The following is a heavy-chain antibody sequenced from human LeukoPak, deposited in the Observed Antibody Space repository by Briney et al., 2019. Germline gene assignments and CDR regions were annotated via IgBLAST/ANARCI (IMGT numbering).Heavy chain of an antibody. CDR3: ARGGYSSSWPPAYYFDY. D-gene: IGHD6-13*01. Sequence: GGSLRLSCAASGFTFDDYAMHWVRQAPGKGLEWVSGISWDSGSICYADSVKGRFSNSRDNAKNSLYLQMNSLRAEDTAMYYCARGGYSSSWPPAYYFDYWGQGTLVTVSS. CDR2: ISWDSGSI. V-gene: IGHV3-9*01. CDR1: GFTFDDYA. J-gene: IGHJ4*02.